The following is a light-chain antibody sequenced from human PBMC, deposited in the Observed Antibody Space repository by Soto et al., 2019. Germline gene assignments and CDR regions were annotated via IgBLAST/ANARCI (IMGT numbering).Light chain of an antibody. Sequence: QSVLTQPPSVSAAPGQRVTISCSGISSNIGGNYVYWYHQLPGTAPKLLIYDNNKRPSGIPDRFSASKSGTSATLGITGLQAGDEADYYCRTCDSSLSGWVFGGGTKLTVL. CDR1: SSNIGGNY. CDR2: DNN. V-gene: IGLV1-51*01. J-gene: IGLJ3*02. CDR3: RTCDSSLSGWV.